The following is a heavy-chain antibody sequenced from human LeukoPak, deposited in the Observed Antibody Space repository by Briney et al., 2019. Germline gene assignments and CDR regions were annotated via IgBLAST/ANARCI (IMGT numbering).Heavy chain of an antibody. Sequence: PSETLSLTCTVSGGSIISYYCSWIRQPPGKGLEWIGYIYYSGSTNYNPSLKSRVTISVDTSKNQFSLKLSSVTAADTAVYYCARGMVIVATDYWGQGTLVTVSS. V-gene: IGHV4-59*01. CDR2: IYYSGST. CDR1: GGSIISYY. CDR3: ARGMVIVATDY. J-gene: IGHJ4*02. D-gene: IGHD5-12*01.